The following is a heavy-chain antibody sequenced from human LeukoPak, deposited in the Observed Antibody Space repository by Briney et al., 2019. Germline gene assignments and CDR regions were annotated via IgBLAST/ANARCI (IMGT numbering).Heavy chain of an antibody. CDR2: IYYRGST. Sequence: PSQTLSLTCTVSGGSISSGGYYWSWIRQHPGKGLEWIGYIYYRGSTYYNPSLKSRVTISVDTSKNQFSLKLSSVTAADTAVYYCGRYCSSTSCYGYNWFDPWGQGTLVTVSS. D-gene: IGHD2-2*01. CDR1: GGSISSGGYY. V-gene: IGHV4-31*03. J-gene: IGHJ5*02. CDR3: GRYCSSTSCYGYNWFDP.